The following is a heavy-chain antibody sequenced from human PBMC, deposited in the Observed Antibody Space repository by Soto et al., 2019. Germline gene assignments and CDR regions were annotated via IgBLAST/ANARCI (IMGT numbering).Heavy chain of an antibody. V-gene: IGHV4-59*01. CDR3: ANFHWYFDL. Sequence: QVQLQESGPGLVKPSETLSLTCTVSGGSISSYFWSWIRQPPGKGLEWIGYIYYTGSTNYNPSLQSRVTISVEPSKNQFSLQLSSVTAADTAVYYCANFHWYFDLWGRGTLVTVSS. CDR2: IYYTGST. CDR1: GGSISSYF. J-gene: IGHJ2*01.